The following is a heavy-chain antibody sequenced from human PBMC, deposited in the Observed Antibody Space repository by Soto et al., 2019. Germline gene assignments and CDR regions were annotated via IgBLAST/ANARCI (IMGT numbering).Heavy chain of an antibody. CDR1: GYTLTGYY. V-gene: IGHV1-2*04. CDR3: ARDPDSRYCSSTSCYVRDYYYYGMDV. CDR2: INPNSGGT. D-gene: IGHD2-2*01. Sequence: ASVKVSCKASGYTLTGYYMHWVRQAPGQGLEWMGWINPNSGGTNYAQKFQGWVTMTRDTSISTAYMELSRLRSDDTAVYYCARDPDSRYCSSTSCYVRDYYYYGMDVWGQGTTVTVSS. J-gene: IGHJ6*02.